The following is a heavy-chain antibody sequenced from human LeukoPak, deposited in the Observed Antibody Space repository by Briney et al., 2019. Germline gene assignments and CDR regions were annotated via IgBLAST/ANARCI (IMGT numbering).Heavy chain of an antibody. V-gene: IGHV1-69*04. Sequence: GASVKVSCKASGGTFSSYAISWVRQAPGQGLEWMGRIIPILGIANYAQKFQGRVTITADKSTSTAYMELSSLRSEDTAVYYCARAIVGRTHDYWGQGTLVTVSS. J-gene: IGHJ4*02. D-gene: IGHD1-26*01. CDR2: IIPILGIA. CDR1: GGTFSSYA. CDR3: ARAIVGRTHDY.